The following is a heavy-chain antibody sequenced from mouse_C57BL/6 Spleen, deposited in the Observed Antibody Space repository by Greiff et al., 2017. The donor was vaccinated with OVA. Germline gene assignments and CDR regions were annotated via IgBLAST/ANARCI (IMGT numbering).Heavy chain of an antibody. J-gene: IGHJ4*01. V-gene: IGHV3-6*01. CDR3: ARAEGSSYAMDY. CDR2: ISYDGSN. D-gene: IGHD1-1*01. CDR1: GYSITSGYY. Sequence: ESGPGLVKPSQSLSLTCSVTGYSITSGYYWNWIRQFPGNKLEWMGYISYDGSNNYNPSLKNRISITRDTSKNQFFLKLNSVTTEDTATYYCARAEGSSYAMDYWGQGTSVTVSS.